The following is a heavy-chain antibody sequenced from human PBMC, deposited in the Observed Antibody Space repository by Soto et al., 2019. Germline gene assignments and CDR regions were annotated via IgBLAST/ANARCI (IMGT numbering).Heavy chain of an antibody. D-gene: IGHD2-2*01. J-gene: IGHJ4*02. Sequence: GGSLRLSCAASGFTFSSYWMSWVRQAPGKGLEWVANIKQDGSEKYYVDSVKGRFTISRDNAKNSLYLQMNSLRAEDTAVYYCARGGFDLCSSTSCYSDYWGQGTLVTVSS. CDR2: IKQDGSEK. CDR1: GFTFSSYW. CDR3: ARGGFDLCSSTSCYSDY. V-gene: IGHV3-7*01.